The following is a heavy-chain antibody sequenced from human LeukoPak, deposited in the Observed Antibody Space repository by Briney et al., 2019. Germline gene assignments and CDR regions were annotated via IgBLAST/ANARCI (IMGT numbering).Heavy chain of an antibody. CDR3: ARGRRIPAADSYYFDY. CDR2: INHSGST. D-gene: IGHD6-13*01. V-gene: IGHV4-34*01. J-gene: IGHJ4*02. Sequence: PSETLSLTCAVYGGSFSGYYWSWIRQPPGKGLEWIGEINHSGSTNYNPSLKSRVTISVDTSKNQFSLKLSSVTAADTAVYYCARGRRIPAADSYYFDYWGQGTLVTVSS. CDR1: GGSFSGYY.